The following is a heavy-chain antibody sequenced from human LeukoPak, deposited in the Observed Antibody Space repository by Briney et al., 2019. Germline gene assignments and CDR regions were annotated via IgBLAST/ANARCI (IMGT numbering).Heavy chain of an antibody. D-gene: IGHD3-9*01. J-gene: IGHJ6*02. CDR3: AKVNWGDDILTGYYYYGMDV. CDR2: ISSSSSTI. V-gene: IGHV3-48*02. Sequence: GGSLRLSCAASGFTFSSYSMNWVRQAPGKGLEWVSYISSSSSTIYYADSVKGRFTISRDNAKNSLYLQMNSLRDEDTAVYYCAKVNWGDDILTGYYYYGMDVWGQGTTVTVSS. CDR1: GFTFSSYS.